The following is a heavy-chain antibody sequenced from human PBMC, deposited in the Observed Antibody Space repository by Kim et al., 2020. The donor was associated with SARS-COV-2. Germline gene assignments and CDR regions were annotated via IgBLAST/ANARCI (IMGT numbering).Heavy chain of an antibody. D-gene: IGHD2-21*01. V-gene: IGHV1-69*13. CDR2: IIPIFGTA. CDR3: ARGTGGIVVVIVRSFDAFDI. CDR1: GGTFSSYA. Sequence: SVKVSCKASGGTFSSYAISWVRQAPGQGLEWMGGIIPIFGTANYAQKFQGRVTITADESTSTAYMELSSLRSEDTAVYYCARGTGGIVVVIVRSFDAFDIWGQGTMVTVSS. J-gene: IGHJ3*02.